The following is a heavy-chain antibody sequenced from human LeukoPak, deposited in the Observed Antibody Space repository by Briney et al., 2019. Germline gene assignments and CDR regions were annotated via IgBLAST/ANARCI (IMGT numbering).Heavy chain of an antibody. CDR3: ASRYYDSSGYYFDY. J-gene: IGHJ4*02. CDR2: IYYSGST. D-gene: IGHD3-22*01. Sequence: PSETLSLTCTVSGGSISSSSYYWGWIRQPPGKGLEWIGSIYYSGSTYYNPCLKSRVTISVDTSKNQFSLKLSSVTAADTAVYYCASRYYDSSGYYFDYWGQGTLVTVSS. CDR1: GGSISSSSYY. V-gene: IGHV4-39*01.